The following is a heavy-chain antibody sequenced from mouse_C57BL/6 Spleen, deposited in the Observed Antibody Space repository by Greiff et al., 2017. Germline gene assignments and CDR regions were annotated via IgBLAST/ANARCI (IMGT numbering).Heavy chain of an antibody. D-gene: IGHD2-4*01. V-gene: IGHV5-16*01. Sequence: EVTLVESEGGLVQPGSSMKLSCTASGFTFSDYYMAWVRQVPEKGLEWVANINYDGSSTYYLDSLKSRFIISRDNAKNILYLQMSSLKSEDTATYYCATYDDYDDWFAYWGQGTLVTVAA. J-gene: IGHJ3*01. CDR2: INYDGSST. CDR3: ATYDDYDDWFAY. CDR1: GFTFSDYY.